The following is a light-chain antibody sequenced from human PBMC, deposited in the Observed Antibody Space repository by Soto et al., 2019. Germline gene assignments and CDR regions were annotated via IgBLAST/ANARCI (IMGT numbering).Light chain of an antibody. J-gene: IGLJ2*01. CDR3: SSYAGSYTYVV. CDR1: SSDVGGYNF. Sequence: QSVLTQPRSVSGSPGQSVTISCTGTSSDVGGYNFVSWYQQHPGKAPKLMIYDVTKRPSGVPDRFSGSKSGNTASLTISGLQAEDEAGYYCSSYAGSYTYVVFGGGTKVTVL. CDR2: DVT. V-gene: IGLV2-11*01.